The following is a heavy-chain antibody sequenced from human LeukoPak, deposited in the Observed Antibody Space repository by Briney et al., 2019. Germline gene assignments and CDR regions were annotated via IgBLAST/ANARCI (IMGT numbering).Heavy chain of an antibody. V-gene: IGHV1-2*02. D-gene: IGHD3-22*01. CDR3: ARDYTYDSSGYEVDY. J-gene: IGHJ4*02. CDR1: GYTFTDYY. Sequence: GASVKVSCKASGYTFTDYYMHWVRQAPGQGLEWMGWINPNSGGTNYAQKFQGRVTMTRDTPISTAYMELSRLRSADTAVYYCARDYTYDSSGYEVDYWGQGTLVTVSS. CDR2: INPNSGGT.